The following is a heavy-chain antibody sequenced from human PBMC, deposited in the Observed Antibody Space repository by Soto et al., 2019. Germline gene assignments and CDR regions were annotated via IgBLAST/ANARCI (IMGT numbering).Heavy chain of an antibody. J-gene: IGHJ4*02. CDR2: IIPILGIA. D-gene: IGHD3-16*01. CDR3: ARERGGGGENY. V-gene: IGHV1-69*08. Sequence: QVQLVQSGAEVKKPGSSVKVSCKASGGTFSSYTISWVRQAPGQGLEWMGRIIPILGIANYAQKFQGRVTITADKSTSSAYMERSSLRSEDTAVYSCARERGGGGENYWGQGTLVTVSS. CDR1: GGTFSSYT.